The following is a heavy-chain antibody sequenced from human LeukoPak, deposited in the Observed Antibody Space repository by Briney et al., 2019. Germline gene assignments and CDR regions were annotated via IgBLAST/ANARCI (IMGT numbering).Heavy chain of an antibody. CDR2: ISYDGSNK. Sequence: QTGGSRRLSCAASGFTFSIYGIHWVRQAPGKGLEWVAVISYDGSNKYYADSVKGRFTISRDNSKNTLYLQMNSLRAEDTAVYYCAKSTHSSGYDDSFDIWGQGTMVTVSS. D-gene: IGHD3-22*01. CDR3: AKSTHSSGYDDSFDI. J-gene: IGHJ3*02. CDR1: GFTFSIYG. V-gene: IGHV3-30*18.